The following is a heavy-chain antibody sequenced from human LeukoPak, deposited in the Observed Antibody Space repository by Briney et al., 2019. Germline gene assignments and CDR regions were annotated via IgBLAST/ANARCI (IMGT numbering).Heavy chain of an antibody. CDR2: INPNSVGT. CDR1: GYTFTAYY. V-gene: IGHV1-2*06. Sequence: ASVKVSCKASGYTFTAYYMHWVRQAPGQGLKWMGRINPNSVGTNYAQKCHGRVTMTRDTSISTAYMQLSRLRSDDTAVYYCARGRRDSGYDARGYYYMDVWGKGTTVTVSS. J-gene: IGHJ6*03. CDR3: ARGRRDSGYDARGYYYMDV. D-gene: IGHD5-12*01.